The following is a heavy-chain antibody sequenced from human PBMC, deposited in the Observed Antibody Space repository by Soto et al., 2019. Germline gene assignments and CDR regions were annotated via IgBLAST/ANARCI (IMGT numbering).Heavy chain of an antibody. Sequence: SETLSVTCTVSGGSVSSGSYYWSWIRQPPGKGLEWIGYIYYSGSTNYNPSLRSRVTISVDTSKNQFPLKLSSVTAADTAVYYCARGRTARNWFDPRGQVPLVTVSP. V-gene: IGHV4-61*01. CDR1: GGSVSSGSYY. CDR3: ARGRTARNWFDP. J-gene: IGHJ5*02. D-gene: IGHD6-6*01. CDR2: IYYSGST.